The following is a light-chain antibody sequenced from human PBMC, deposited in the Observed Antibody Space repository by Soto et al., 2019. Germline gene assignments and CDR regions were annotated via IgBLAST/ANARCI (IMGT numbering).Light chain of an antibody. V-gene: IGKV1-5*01. J-gene: IGKJ1*01. CDR3: QQYNSYSWT. CDR1: QSIGSW. Sequence: DIHITQSPSTLSSSVGDRVTITFRASQSIGSWLAWYQQKPGKAPKLLIYDASSLESGVPSRFSGSGSGTEFTLTISSLQPDDFATYYCQQYNSYSWTFGQGTKVDIK. CDR2: DAS.